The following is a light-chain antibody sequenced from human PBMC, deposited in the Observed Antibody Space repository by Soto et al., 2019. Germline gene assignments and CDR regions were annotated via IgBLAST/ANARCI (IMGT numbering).Light chain of an antibody. Sequence: QSVLTQPPSVSAAPGQKVTISCSGSSSNIGNNYVSWYQQLPGTAPKLLIYDNNKRPSGIPDRFSGSKSGTSATLGITGLQTGAEADYYCGTWDSSLSALFGTGTKVTVL. CDR3: GTWDSSLSAL. CDR1: SSNIGNNY. V-gene: IGLV1-51*01. CDR2: DNN. J-gene: IGLJ1*01.